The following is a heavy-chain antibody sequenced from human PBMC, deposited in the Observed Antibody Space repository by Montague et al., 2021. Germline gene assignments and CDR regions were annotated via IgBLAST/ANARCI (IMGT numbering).Heavy chain of an antibody. Sequence: SLRLSCAASGFTFSSYWMHWVRQAPGKGLVWVSRINSDGSSTSYADSVKGRFTISRDNAKNTLYLQMNSLRAVDTAVYYCARDGAYYDSGGYYPGYWGQGTLVTVSS. CDR2: INSDGSST. D-gene: IGHD3-22*01. CDR3: ARDGAYYDSGGYYPGY. CDR1: GFTFSSYW. J-gene: IGHJ4*02. V-gene: IGHV3-74*01.